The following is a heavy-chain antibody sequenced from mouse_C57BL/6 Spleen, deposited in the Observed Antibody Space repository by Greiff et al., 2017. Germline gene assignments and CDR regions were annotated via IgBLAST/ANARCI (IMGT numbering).Heavy chain of an antibody. CDR1: GFTFSSYT. CDR2: ISGGGGNT. Sequence: EVKLMESGGGLVKPGGSLKLSCAASGFTFSSYTMSWVRQTPEKRLEWVATISGGGGNTYYPDSVKGRFTITRDNAKNTLYLQMSSMRSEDTALYYCATYYGSSWFAYWGQGTLVTVSA. V-gene: IGHV5-9*01. J-gene: IGHJ3*01. D-gene: IGHD1-1*01. CDR3: ATYYGSSWFAY.